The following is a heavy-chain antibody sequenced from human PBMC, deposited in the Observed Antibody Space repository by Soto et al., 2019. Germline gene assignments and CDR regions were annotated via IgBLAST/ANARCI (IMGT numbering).Heavy chain of an antibody. CDR3: ARGRNTAAAGDVFDL. CDR2: ISPYNGDT. V-gene: IGHV1-18*01. J-gene: IGHJ3*01. CDR1: GYSFTTYG. Sequence: ASVKVSCKASGYSFTTYGISWVRQAPGQELEWMGWISPYNGDTNYAQNFQGRVTMTTDTSTSTAYMELRSLSSDDTAVYYCARGRNTAAAGDVFDLWGKGTMVTVSS. D-gene: IGHD6-13*01.